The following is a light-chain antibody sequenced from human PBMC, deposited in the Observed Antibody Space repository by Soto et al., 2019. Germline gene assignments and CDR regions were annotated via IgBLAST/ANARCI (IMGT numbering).Light chain of an antibody. Sequence: EIVLTQSPGTLSLSPGERVTLSCRASQSVSSTYLAWYQQKPGQAPRLLIYVASSRDAGIPDRFSGSGSGTDFTLTINRLEPDDFAVYYCQQFGSSPWTFGQGTKVEIK. CDR3: QQFGSSPWT. J-gene: IGKJ1*01. CDR1: QSVSSTY. CDR2: VAS. V-gene: IGKV3-20*01.